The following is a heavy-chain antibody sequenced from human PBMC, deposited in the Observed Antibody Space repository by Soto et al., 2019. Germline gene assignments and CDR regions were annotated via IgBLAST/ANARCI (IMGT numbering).Heavy chain of an antibody. V-gene: IGHV3-33*01. CDR1: GFSFSSYG. D-gene: IGHD5-18*01. CDR3: ARDEYPGAYSFGYYFDN. Sequence: ESGGGVVQPGRSLRLSCAASGFSFSSYGMHWVRQGPGKGLDWVAVIYYDGSNKYYADSVKGRFTISRDNSKNTLYLQMNSLRAEDTAVYYCARDEYPGAYSFGYYFDNWGRGTLVTVSS. J-gene: IGHJ4*02. CDR2: IYYDGSNK.